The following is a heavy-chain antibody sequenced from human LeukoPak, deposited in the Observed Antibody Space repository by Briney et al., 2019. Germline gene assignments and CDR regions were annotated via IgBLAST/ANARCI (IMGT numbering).Heavy chain of an antibody. CDR1: GGSISSYY. D-gene: IGHD3-16*02. V-gene: IGHV4-59*01. Sequence: SETLSLTCTVSGGSISSYYWSWIRQPPGKGLEWIGYIYYSGSTNYNPSLKSRVTISVDTSKNQFSLKLSSVTAADTAVYYCARVSGGYVWGSYRYTSSGGMDVWGQGTTVTVSS. CDR2: IYYSGST. CDR3: ARVSGGYVWGSYRYTSSGGMDV. J-gene: IGHJ6*02.